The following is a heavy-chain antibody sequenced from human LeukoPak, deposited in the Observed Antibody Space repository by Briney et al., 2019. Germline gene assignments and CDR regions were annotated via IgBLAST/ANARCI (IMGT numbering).Heavy chain of an antibody. J-gene: IGHJ4*02. Sequence: SETLSLTCTVSGGSISTSNYYWGWIRQPPGKGLEWIGEINHLGSANYNPSLKSRVTISVDTSKNQFSLKLDSVNAADTAVYYCARERSGSYFYYFDYWGQGTLVTVSS. CDR2: INHLGSA. V-gene: IGHV4-39*07. CDR3: ARERSGSYFYYFDY. D-gene: IGHD1-26*01. CDR1: GGSISTSNYY.